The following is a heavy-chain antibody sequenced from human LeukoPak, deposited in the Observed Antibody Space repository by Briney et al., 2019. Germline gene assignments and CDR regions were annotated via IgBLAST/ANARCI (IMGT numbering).Heavy chain of an antibody. CDR1: DGSISSYY. J-gene: IGHJ3*02. Sequence: SETLSLTCTVSDGSISSYYWSWIRQSPGKGLEWIGYLYYSGSTNYNPSLKSRVTISVDTSKNQFSLTLSSVTAADTAVYDCARGYCRGTSCNRYTFDMWGQGTMVTVSS. D-gene: IGHD2-2*01. V-gene: IGHV4-59*01. CDR3: ARGYCRGTSCNRYTFDM. CDR2: LYYSGST.